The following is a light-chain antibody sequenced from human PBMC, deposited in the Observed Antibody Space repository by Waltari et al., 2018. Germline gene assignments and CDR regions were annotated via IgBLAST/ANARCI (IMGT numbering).Light chain of an antibody. CDR1: SSNFGAGYD. Sequence: QSVLTQPPSMSGAPGQTVTIPCTGGSSNFGAGYDVHWYQQFPGTSPKLLIFGNTNRPSGGPGRFPGSRSGTSASLAIAGLQSEDEAVYYCQSFDSSLSASVFGGGTKLTVL. V-gene: IGLV1-40*01. CDR2: GNT. J-gene: IGLJ3*02. CDR3: QSFDSSLSASV.